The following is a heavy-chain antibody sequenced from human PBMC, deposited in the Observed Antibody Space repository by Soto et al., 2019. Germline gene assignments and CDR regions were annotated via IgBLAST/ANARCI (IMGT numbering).Heavy chain of an antibody. V-gene: IGHV3-48*03. CDR3: ARDPSRYYDFWSGYSALNAFDI. Sequence: GGSLRLSCAASGFTFSSYEMDWVRQAPGKXLEWVSYIGSSGSTIYYADSVKGRFTISRDNAKNSLYLQMNSLRAEDTAVYYCARDPSRYYDFWSGYSALNAFDIWGQGTMVTVSS. CDR1: GFTFSSYE. CDR2: IGSSGSTI. D-gene: IGHD3-3*01. J-gene: IGHJ3*02.